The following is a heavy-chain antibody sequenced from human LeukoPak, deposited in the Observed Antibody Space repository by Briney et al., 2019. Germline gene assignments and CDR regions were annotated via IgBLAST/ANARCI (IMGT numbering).Heavy chain of an antibody. D-gene: IGHD3-10*01. CDR3: ARGGRVNYYYYMDV. Sequence: KPSETLSLTCAVYGGSFSGYYWSWIRQPPGKGLEWIGEINHSGSTNYNPSLKSRVTISVDTSKNQFSLKLSSVTAADTAVYYCARGGRVNYYYYMDVRGKGTTVTVSS. J-gene: IGHJ6*03. V-gene: IGHV4-34*01. CDR1: GGSFSGYY. CDR2: INHSGST.